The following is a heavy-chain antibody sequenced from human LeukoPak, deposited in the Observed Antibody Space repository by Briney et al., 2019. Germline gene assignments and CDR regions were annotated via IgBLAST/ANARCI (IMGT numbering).Heavy chain of an antibody. V-gene: IGHV1-3*01. Sequence: ASVKVSCKASGYTFTSYAMHWVRQAPGQRLEWMGWINAGNGNTKYSQKFQGRVTITRDTSASTAYMELSSLRSEDTAVYYCASRAAARGIIDYWGQGTLVTVSS. J-gene: IGHJ4*02. CDR1: GYTFTSYA. CDR3: ASRAAARGIIDY. D-gene: IGHD6-13*01. CDR2: INAGNGNT.